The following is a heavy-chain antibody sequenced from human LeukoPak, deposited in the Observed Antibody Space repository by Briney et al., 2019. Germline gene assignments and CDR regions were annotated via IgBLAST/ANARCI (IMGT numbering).Heavy chain of an antibody. Sequence: SETLSLTCTVSGGSISSGDYYWSWIRQPPGKGLEWIGYIYYSGGTYYNPSLKSRVTISVDTSKNQFSLKLSSVTAADTAVYYCARGLVEVVGGYFDLWGRGTLVTVSS. D-gene: IGHD2-2*01. CDR2: IYYSGGT. CDR3: ARGLVEVVGGYFDL. J-gene: IGHJ2*01. V-gene: IGHV4-30-4*01. CDR1: GGSISSGDYY.